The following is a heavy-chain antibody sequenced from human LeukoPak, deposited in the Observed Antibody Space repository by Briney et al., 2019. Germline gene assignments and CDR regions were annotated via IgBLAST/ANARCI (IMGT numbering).Heavy chain of an antibody. D-gene: IGHD3-9*01. CDR3: AKDITYYDILTGYPTPYYYYYMDV. J-gene: IGHJ6*03. Sequence: GGSLRLSCAASGLILSPYAMHWVRQTPGRGLEWVAVISHDGSNQYYADSVKGRFTISRDNSKKTLYLQMTSLRDEDTAVYYCAKDITYYDILTGYPTPYYYYYMDVWGKGTTATIFS. CDR2: ISHDGSNQ. CDR1: GLILSPYA. V-gene: IGHV3-30*04.